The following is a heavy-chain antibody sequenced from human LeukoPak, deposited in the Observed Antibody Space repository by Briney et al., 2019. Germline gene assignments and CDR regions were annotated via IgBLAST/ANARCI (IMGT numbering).Heavy chain of an antibody. CDR3: ARSRPHSSGWYLVGY. Sequence: ASVKVSCKASGGTFSSYAISWVRQAPGQGLEWMGRIIPILGIANYAQKFQGRVTITADKSTSTAYMELSSLRSEDTAVYYCARSRPHSSGWYLVGYWGQGTLVTVSS. CDR1: GGTFSSYA. D-gene: IGHD6-19*01. CDR2: IIPILGIA. J-gene: IGHJ4*02. V-gene: IGHV1-69*04.